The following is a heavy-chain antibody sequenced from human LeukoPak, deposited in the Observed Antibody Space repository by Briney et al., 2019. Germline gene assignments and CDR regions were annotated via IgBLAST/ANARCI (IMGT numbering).Heavy chain of an antibody. CDR3: TRYDGYDPYYFDY. D-gene: IGHD5-12*01. J-gene: IGHJ4*02. V-gene: IGHV3-49*03. CDR1: GFTFGACA. CDR2: IRGKIYGATT. Sequence: HAGGSLRLSCTTSGFTFGACAMSWFRQAPGKGLEWVGFIRGKIYGATTEYAASVKGRFTISRDDSKSIAYLQMNSLKTEDTAVYYCTRYDGYDPYYFDYWGQGTLVTVSS.